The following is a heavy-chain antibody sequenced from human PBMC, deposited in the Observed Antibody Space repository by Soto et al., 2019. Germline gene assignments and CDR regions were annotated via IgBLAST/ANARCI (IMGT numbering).Heavy chain of an antibody. CDR1: GGSFSGYY. Sequence: SETLSLTCAVYGGSFSGYYWSWIRQPPGKGLEWIGEIYHSGSTNYNPSLKSRVTISVDTSKNQFSLKLSSVTAADTAVYYCASFPADGSGSYYAPYYFDYWGQGTLVTVSS. D-gene: IGHD3-10*01. J-gene: IGHJ4*02. V-gene: IGHV4-34*09. CDR3: ASFPADGSGSYYAPYYFDY. CDR2: IYHSGST.